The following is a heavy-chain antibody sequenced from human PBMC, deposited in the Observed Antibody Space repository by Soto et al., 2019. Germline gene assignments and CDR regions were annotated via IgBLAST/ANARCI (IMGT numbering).Heavy chain of an antibody. CDR2: IKSKSAGGTT. D-gene: IGHD3-22*01. CDR1: GFTFSNAW. J-gene: IGHJ4*02. Sequence: EVQLVESGGGLVKPGGSVRLSCAASGFTFSNAWMSWVRQAPGKGLEWVGRIKSKSAGGTTEYDAPMKDRFTISRDDSKNTLYLQMNSLKIEDTAVYYCARGHRSSGKIFDSWGQGTLVTVSS. CDR3: ARGHRSSGKIFDS. V-gene: IGHV3-15*01.